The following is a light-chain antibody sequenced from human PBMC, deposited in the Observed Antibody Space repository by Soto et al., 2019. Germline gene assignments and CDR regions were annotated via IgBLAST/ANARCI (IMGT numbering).Light chain of an antibody. J-gene: IGLJ1*01. Sequence: QSVLTQPRSVSGSPGQSASISCTGTSSDVGGYNYVSWYQQHPGKAPKVIIYDVSKRPSGVPDRFSGSKSGNTASLTISGLQSEDEADYYCCSYAGRYTYVFGTGTKVTVL. V-gene: IGLV2-11*01. CDR2: DVS. CDR1: SSDVGGYNY. CDR3: CSYAGRYTYV.